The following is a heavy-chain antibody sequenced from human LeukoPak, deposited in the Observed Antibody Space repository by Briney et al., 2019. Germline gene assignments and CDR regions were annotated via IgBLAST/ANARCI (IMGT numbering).Heavy chain of an antibody. Sequence: GGSLRHSCTASGFTFSSVWMSWVRQAPGKGLQWVGRIRKTADGGTADYAAPVQGRFSISRDDSKKTLYLQMNSLKTEDTAVYYCTTGGSTAGNWGQGTLVTVSS. CDR3: TTGGSTAGN. V-gene: IGHV3-15*01. CDR1: GFTFSSVW. J-gene: IGHJ4*02. CDR2: IRKTADGGTA.